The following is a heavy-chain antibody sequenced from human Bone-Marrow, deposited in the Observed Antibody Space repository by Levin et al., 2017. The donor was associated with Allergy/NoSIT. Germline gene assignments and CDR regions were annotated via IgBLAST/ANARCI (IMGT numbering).Heavy chain of an antibody. Sequence: GGSLRLSCAASGFTFSSYSMNWVRQAPGKGLEWVSSISSSSSYIYYADSVKGRFTISRDNAKNSLYLQMNSLRAEDTAVYYCARASSSGWYSGDAFDIWGQGTMVTVSS. D-gene: IGHD6-19*01. J-gene: IGHJ3*02. V-gene: IGHV3-21*01. CDR2: ISSSSSYI. CDR3: ARASSSGWYSGDAFDI. CDR1: GFTFSSYS.